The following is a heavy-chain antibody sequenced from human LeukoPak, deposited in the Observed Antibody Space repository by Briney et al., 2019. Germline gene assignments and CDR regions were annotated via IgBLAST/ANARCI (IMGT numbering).Heavy chain of an antibody. CDR2: IYHSGST. D-gene: IGHD1-26*01. CDR1: GGSISSSNW. J-gene: IGHJ4*02. V-gene: IGHV4-4*02. CDR3: ARNSGSYYADFDY. Sequence: PSETLSLTCAVSGGSISSSNWWSWVRQPPGKGLEWIGEIYHSGSTNYNPSLKSRVTISVDKSKNQFSLKLSSVTAADTAVYYCARNSGSYYADFDYWGQGTLVTVSS.